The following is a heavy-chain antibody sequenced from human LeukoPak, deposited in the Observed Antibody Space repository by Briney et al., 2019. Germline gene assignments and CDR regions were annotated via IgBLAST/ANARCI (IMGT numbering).Heavy chain of an antibody. CDR1: GFTFSSYS. Sequence: GGSLRLSCAASGFTFSSYSMNWVRQAPGKGLEWVSSISSSSSYIYYADSAKGRFTISRDNAKNSLYLQMNSLRAEDTAVYYCARDHYYDSSGYLFDYWGQGTLVTVSS. D-gene: IGHD3-22*01. CDR2: ISSSSSYI. J-gene: IGHJ4*02. CDR3: ARDHYYDSSGYLFDY. V-gene: IGHV3-21*01.